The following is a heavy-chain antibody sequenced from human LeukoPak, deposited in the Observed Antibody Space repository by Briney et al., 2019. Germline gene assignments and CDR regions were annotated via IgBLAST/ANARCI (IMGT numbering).Heavy chain of an antibody. CDR3: ARETSLAGFASGLGFNY. CDR2: IYGSGNT. Sequence: PSETLSLTCTVSGASISSWYWSWIRQPPGKGLEWIGYIYGSGNTNYNPSLKSRVTMSIDTSKNQFSLMLTPVTAADTATYYCARETSLAGFASGLGFNYWGQGILVTVSS. V-gene: IGHV4-59*01. D-gene: IGHD6-19*01. CDR1: GASISSWY. J-gene: IGHJ4*02.